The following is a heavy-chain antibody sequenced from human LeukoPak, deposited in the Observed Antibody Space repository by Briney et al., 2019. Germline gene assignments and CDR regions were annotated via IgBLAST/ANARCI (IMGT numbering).Heavy chain of an antibody. CDR1: GGSITDSY. CDR2: MHYSGTT. V-gene: IGHV4-59*01. Sequence: SETLSLTCTVSGGSITDSYWHWFRQPPGQRLEWIGYMHYSGTTYSNPSLKSRVAISVDTSNKQLFLKMSSVTTADTAIYYCARRPYSIPGYFDFWGRGALVTVSS. D-gene: IGHD2-21*01. CDR3: ARRPYSIPGYFDF. J-gene: IGHJ2*01.